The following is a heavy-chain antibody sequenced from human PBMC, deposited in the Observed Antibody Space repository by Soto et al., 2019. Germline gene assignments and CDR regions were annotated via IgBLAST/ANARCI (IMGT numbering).Heavy chain of an antibody. Sequence: SVKVSCQASGGTFSSYAISWVRQAPGQGLEWMGGIIPIFGTANYAQKFQGRVTITADESTSTAYMELSSLRSEDTAVYYCAGNRYYYDSSDYYFDYWGQGTLVTVSS. J-gene: IGHJ4*02. CDR1: GGTFSSYA. V-gene: IGHV1-69*13. CDR2: IIPIFGTA. CDR3: AGNRYYYDSSDYYFDY. D-gene: IGHD3-22*01.